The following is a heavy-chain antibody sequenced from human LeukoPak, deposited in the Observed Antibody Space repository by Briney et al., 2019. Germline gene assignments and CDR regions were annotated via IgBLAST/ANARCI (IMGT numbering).Heavy chain of an antibody. Sequence: ASVKVSCKASGYTFTSYGISWVRQAPGQGLEWMGWISAYNGNTNYAQKFQGRVTMTRDTSTSTVYMELSSLRSEDTAVYYCARPARTSYDSSGYQSGAFDIWGQGTMVTVSS. CDR2: ISAYNGNT. J-gene: IGHJ3*02. CDR1: GYTFTSYG. V-gene: IGHV1-18*01. D-gene: IGHD3-22*01. CDR3: ARPARTSYDSSGYQSGAFDI.